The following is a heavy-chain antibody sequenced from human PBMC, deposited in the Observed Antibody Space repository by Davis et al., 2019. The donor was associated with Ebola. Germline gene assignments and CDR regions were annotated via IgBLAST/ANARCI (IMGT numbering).Heavy chain of an antibody. D-gene: IGHD6-25*01. J-gene: IGHJ5*02. CDR2: ISYVGSNQ. CDR1: GFTFSSYW. CDR3: AKDSGWQMSP. V-gene: IGHV3-30*18. Sequence: PGGSLRLSCAASGFTFSSYWMHWVRQAPGKGLEWVAVISYVGSNQAYAESVKGRFTISRDNAKNSLYLHINSLRAEDTAVYYCAKDSGWQMSPWGQGTLVSVSS.